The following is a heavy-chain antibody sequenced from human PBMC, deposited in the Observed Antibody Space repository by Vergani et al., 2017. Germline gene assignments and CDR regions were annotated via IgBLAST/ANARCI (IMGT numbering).Heavy chain of an antibody. Sequence: EVQLVESGGGLVKPGGSLRLSCAASGFTFSSYSMNWVRQAPGKGLEWVSSISSSSSYIYYADSVKGRFTISRDNAKNSLYLQMNSLRAEDTAVYYCARERPGDGYTVGHYYYGMDVWGQGTTVTVSS. J-gene: IGHJ6*02. D-gene: IGHD5-24*01. V-gene: IGHV3-21*01. CDR1: GFTFSSYS. CDR3: ARERPGDGYTVGHYYYGMDV. CDR2: ISSSSSYI.